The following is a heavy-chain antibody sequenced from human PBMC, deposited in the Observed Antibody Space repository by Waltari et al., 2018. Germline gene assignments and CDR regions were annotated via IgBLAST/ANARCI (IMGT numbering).Heavy chain of an antibody. CDR3: ARCLVGATTDYYYYGMDV. Sequence: QVQLVQSGAEVKKPGASVKVSCKASGYTFTSYDINWVRQATGQGLEWMGGMNPNSGNTGYAQKFQGRVTMTRNTSISTAYMELSSLRSEDMAVYYCARCLVGATTDYYYYGMDVWGQGTTVTVSS. V-gene: IGHV1-8*01. CDR1: GYTFTSYD. D-gene: IGHD1-26*01. CDR2: MNPNSGNT. J-gene: IGHJ6*02.